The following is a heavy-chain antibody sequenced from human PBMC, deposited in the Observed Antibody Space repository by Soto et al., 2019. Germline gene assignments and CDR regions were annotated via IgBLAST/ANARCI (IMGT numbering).Heavy chain of an antibody. V-gene: IGHV3-43*01. CDR1: GFTFGDFT. CDR3: AKDTKARLTRGLYSDY. D-gene: IGHD2-8*02. J-gene: IGHJ4*02. CDR2: ISWDGVFR. Sequence: GGSLRLSCAASGFTFGDFTMHWARQAPGKGLEWVSLISWDGVFRTYADSVKGRFTISRDNSKNSLYLQMNSLRTEDTALYYCAKDTKARLTRGLYSDYWGQGTLVTVSS.